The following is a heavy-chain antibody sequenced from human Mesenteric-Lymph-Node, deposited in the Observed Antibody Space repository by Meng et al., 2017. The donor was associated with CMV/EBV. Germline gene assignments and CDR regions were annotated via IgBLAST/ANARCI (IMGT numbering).Heavy chain of an antibody. V-gene: IGHV1-2*02. J-gene: IGHJ5*02. CDR3: ARYYPLGWFDP. D-gene: IGHD3-10*01. Sequence: ASVKVSCKASGYTFTGYYMHWVRQAPGQGLEWMGWINPNTGGTNFAQKFQGRVTITRDTSTSTAYMELSRLTSDDTAVYYCARYYPLGWFDPWGQGTLVTVSS. CDR1: GYTFTGYY. CDR2: INPNTGGT.